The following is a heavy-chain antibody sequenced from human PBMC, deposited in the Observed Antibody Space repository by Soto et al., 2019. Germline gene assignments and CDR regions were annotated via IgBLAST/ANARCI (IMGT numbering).Heavy chain of an antibody. CDR3: ASLYYDFWSGYYQRTSYGMDV. D-gene: IGHD3-3*01. CDR1: GYTFTSYG. J-gene: IGHJ6*02. V-gene: IGHV1-18*01. Sequence: ASVKVSCKASGYTFTSYGISWLRQAPGQGLEWMGWISAYNGNTNYAQKLQGRVTMTTDTSTSTAYMELRSLRSDDTAVYYCASLYYDFWSGYYQRTSYGMDVWGQGTTVTVSS. CDR2: ISAYNGNT.